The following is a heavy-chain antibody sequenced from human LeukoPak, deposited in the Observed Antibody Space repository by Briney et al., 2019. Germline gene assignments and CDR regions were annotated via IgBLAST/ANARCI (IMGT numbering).Heavy chain of an antibody. CDR2: INHSGST. V-gene: IGHV4-34*01. CDR3: ARVPYYDFWSGYSQGLYYFDY. D-gene: IGHD3-3*01. CDR1: GGSFSGYY. Sequence: SETLSLTCAVYGGSFSGYYWSWIRQPPGKGLEWIGEINHSGSTNYNPSLKSRVTISVDTSKNQFSLKLSSVTAADTAVYYCARVPYYDFWSGYSQGLYYFDYWGQGTLVTVSS. J-gene: IGHJ4*02.